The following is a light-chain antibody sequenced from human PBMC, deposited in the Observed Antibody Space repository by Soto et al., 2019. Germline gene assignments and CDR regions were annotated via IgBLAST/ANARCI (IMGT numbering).Light chain of an antibody. CDR2: DVS. Sequence: QSVLTQPPSVSGSPGQSVTISCTGTISDIGGYNYVSWYQQLPGKAPKLMIYDVSKRPSGVPDRFSGSNSGNTASLTISGLQAEDEADYYCCSYAGTTHVFGTGTKLTVL. V-gene: IGLV2-11*01. J-gene: IGLJ1*01. CDR3: CSYAGTTHV. CDR1: ISDIGGYNY.